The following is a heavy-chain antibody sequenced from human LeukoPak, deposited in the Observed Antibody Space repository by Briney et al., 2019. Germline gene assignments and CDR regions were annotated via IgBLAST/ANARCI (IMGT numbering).Heavy chain of an antibody. CDR1: GYTFTSYG. J-gene: IGHJ6*03. V-gene: IGHV1-18*01. Sequence: ASVKVSCKASGYTFTSYGISWVRQAPGQGLEWMGWISAYNGNTNYAQKLQGRVTMTTDTSTSTAYMELRSLRSDDTAVYYCARDRYYDSSEGVYYYYYMDVWGKGTTVTVSS. CDR3: ARDRYYDSSEGVYYYYYMDV. CDR2: ISAYNGNT. D-gene: IGHD3-22*01.